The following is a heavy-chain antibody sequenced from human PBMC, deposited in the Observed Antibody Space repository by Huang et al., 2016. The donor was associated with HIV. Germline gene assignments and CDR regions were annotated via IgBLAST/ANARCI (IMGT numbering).Heavy chain of an antibody. V-gene: IGHV4-34*01. CDR3: ARILMYYNSSGYGFDY. CDR1: GGSFSGYY. CDR2: INHSRST. D-gene: IGHD3-22*01. Sequence: QVQLQQWGAGLLKPSETLSLTCAVYGGSFSGYYWSWLRQPPGKGLEWIGEINHSRSTNYNPSLKSRVTISVDTSKNQFSLKLSSVTAVDTAVYYCARILMYYNSSGYGFDYWGQGTLVTVSS. J-gene: IGHJ4*02.